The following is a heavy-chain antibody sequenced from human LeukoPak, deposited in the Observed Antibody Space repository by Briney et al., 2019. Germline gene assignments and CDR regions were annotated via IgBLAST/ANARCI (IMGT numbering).Heavy chain of an antibody. CDR2: IYYSGST. J-gene: IGHJ4*02. D-gene: IGHD1-26*01. CDR3: ARLSGSPHPPFDY. V-gene: IGHV4-59*08. CDR1: GGSISSYY. Sequence: SETLSLTCTVSGGSISSYYWTWIRQPPGKGQEWIGYIYYSGSTYYNPSLKSRVTISVGTSKNQFSLKLTSVTAADTAVYYCARLSGSPHPPFDYWGQGTLVTVSS.